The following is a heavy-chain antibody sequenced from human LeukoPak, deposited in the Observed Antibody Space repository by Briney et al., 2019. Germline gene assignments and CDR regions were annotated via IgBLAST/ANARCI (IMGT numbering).Heavy chain of an antibody. D-gene: IGHD6-6*01. Sequence: SETLSLTCAVSGHSISSGYYWGWIRQPPGKGLEWIGSIYHSGSTYYNPSLKSRVTISVDTSKNQFSLKLSSVTAADTAVYYCARRLYSSSYWYFDLWGRGTLVTVSS. J-gene: IGHJ2*01. V-gene: IGHV4-38-2*01. CDR1: GHSISSGYY. CDR3: ARRLYSSSYWYFDL. CDR2: IYHSGST.